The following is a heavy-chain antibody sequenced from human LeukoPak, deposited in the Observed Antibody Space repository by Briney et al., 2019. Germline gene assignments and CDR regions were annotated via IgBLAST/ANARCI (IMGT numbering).Heavy chain of an antibody. Sequence: GSLRLSCAASGFPVSTNCMTWVRQAPGKGLEGVSTIYSGGTTYYADSVMGRFTISRHNSRNTLYLQMDSLRAEDTAVYYCARVDTVMAYYFDLWGQGTLVTVSS. CDR3: ARVDTVMAYYFDL. D-gene: IGHD5-18*01. CDR2: IYSGGTT. V-gene: IGHV3-53*04. J-gene: IGHJ4*02. CDR1: GFPVSTNC.